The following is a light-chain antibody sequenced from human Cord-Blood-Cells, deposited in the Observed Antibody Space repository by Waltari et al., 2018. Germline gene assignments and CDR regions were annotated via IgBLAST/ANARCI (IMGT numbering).Light chain of an antibody. J-gene: IGLJ2*01. V-gene: IGLV2-14*01. CDR3: SSYTSSSTLV. CDR1: SSDVGGYNY. Sequence: QSALTQPASVSGSPGQSITISCTGTSSDVGGYNYVSWYQQHPGKAPNLMIYDVSKRPAGVFKRFAGSKSGNTASLTISGLQAEDEADYYCSSYTSSSTLVFGGGTKLTVL. CDR2: DVS.